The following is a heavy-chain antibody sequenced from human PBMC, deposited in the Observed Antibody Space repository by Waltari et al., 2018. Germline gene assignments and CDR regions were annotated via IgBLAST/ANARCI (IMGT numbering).Heavy chain of an antibody. CDR3: ARAKMATIPYYFDY. Sequence: QVQLQESGPGLVKPSQTLSLTCTVSGGSISSRSYYWSWIRQPAGKGLEWIGHIYTSGSTNYNPSLKSRVTISVDTSKNQFSLNLSSVTAADTAVYYCARAKMATIPYYFDYWGQGTLVTVSS. CDR2: IYTSGST. V-gene: IGHV4-61*09. J-gene: IGHJ4*02. D-gene: IGHD5-12*01. CDR1: GGSISSRSYY.